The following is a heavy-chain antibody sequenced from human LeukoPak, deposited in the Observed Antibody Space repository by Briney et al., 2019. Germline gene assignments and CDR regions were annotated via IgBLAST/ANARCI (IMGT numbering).Heavy chain of an antibody. J-gene: IGHJ4*02. CDR3: ARAARRYYGSGSYYHFDY. D-gene: IGHD3-10*01. V-gene: IGHV3-11*04. CDR2: ISSSGSAI. Sequence: GGSLRLSCAASGFTFSSYDMSWIRQAPGKGLEWVSYISSSGSAIYYADSVKGRFTISRDNPKNSLYLQMNSLRTEDTAVYYCARAARRYYGSGSYYHFDYWGQGTLVTVSS. CDR1: GFTFSSYD.